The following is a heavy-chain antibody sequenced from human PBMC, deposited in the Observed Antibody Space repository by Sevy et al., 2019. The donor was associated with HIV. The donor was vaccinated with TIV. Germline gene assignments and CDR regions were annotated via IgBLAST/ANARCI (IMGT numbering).Heavy chain of an antibody. CDR2: IKSKTDGGTA. CDR3: ASVVKNDFWDGHVNYYGLDV. Sequence: GRSLRLSCAASGFTFNYAWMSWVSQAPGKGLEWVGRIKSKTDGGTADYAAHVKGRFTISREDSENTLYLEMNSLKTEDTAVYYCASVVKNDFWDGHVNYYGLDVWGQGTTVTVSS. J-gene: IGHJ6*02. CDR1: GFTFNYAW. D-gene: IGHD3-3*01. V-gene: IGHV3-15*01.